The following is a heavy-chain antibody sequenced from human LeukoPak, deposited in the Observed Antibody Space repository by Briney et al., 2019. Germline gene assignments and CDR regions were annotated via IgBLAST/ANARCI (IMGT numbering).Heavy chain of an antibody. J-gene: IGHJ4*02. CDR2: IYYSGST. D-gene: IGHD3-10*01. CDR1: GGSISSSSYY. V-gene: IGHV4-39*01. CDR3: ARQEFQEFDY. Sequence: KPSETLSLTCTVSGGSISSSSYYWGWIRQPPGKGLEWIGSIYYSGSTYYNPSLKSRVTISVDTSKNQFSLKLSSVTAADTAVYYCARQEFQEFDYWGQGTLVTVSS.